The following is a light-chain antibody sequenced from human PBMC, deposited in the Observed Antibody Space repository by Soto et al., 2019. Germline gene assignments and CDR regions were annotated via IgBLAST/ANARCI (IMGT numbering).Light chain of an antibody. Sequence: DIQMTQSPSSLSASVGDRVTITCRASQGISNYLAWYQRKPGQVPKLLIYVASTLQSGVPSRFSGRGSGTDFSLSISSLQPEDVATYYCQNYNSAPITFGQGTRLEIK. CDR3: QNYNSAPIT. CDR1: QGISNY. J-gene: IGKJ5*01. V-gene: IGKV1-27*01. CDR2: VAS.